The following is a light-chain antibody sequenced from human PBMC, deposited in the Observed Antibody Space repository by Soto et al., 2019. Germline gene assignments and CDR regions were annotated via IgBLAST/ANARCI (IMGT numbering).Light chain of an antibody. CDR1: QSIRSY. J-gene: IGKJ2*01. CDR3: QQYNSYSST. V-gene: IGKV1-5*01. CDR2: DAS. Sequence: IQMTQSPSTLSASVGDRVTIACRASQSIRSYLAWYQQKPGKAPKLLIYDASKWESGVPSRFSGSGSGTEFTLAITSLQPDDFAIYYCQQYNSYSSTFGQGTKLEIK.